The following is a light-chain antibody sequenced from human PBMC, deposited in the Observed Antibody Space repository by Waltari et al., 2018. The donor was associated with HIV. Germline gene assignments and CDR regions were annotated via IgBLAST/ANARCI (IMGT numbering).Light chain of an antibody. V-gene: IGLV3-1*01. CDR1: KLGGKY. Sequence: SYELTQPPSVSVSPGQTASITCPGNKLGGKYASWYQQKPGQSPVLVIYQDKKRPSGIPKRFSGSNSGNTATLTISGTQTMDEADYYCQAWDSATGVFGGGTNLTVL. CDR3: QAWDSATGV. CDR2: QDK. J-gene: IGLJ2*01.